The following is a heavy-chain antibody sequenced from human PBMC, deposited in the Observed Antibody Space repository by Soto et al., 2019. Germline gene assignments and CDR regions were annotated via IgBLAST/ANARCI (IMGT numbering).Heavy chain of an antibody. D-gene: IGHD2-2*01. CDR2: IIPIFGTA. CDR1: GGTFSRYA. V-gene: IGHV1-69*13. Sequence: SVKGACKASGGTFSRYAISWVRQAPGQGLEWMGGIIPIFGTANYAQNFQGRVTITADESTSTAYMELSSLRSEDTAVYYCARDRGYCGSNRCSPGDYYYYGMDVWGQGTTVTVS. J-gene: IGHJ6*02. CDR3: ARDRGYCGSNRCSPGDYYYYGMDV.